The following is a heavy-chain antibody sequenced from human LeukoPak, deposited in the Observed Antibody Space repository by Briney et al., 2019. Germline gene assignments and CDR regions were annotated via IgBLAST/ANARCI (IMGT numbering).Heavy chain of an antibody. J-gene: IGHJ4*02. CDR3: ARDQEGFDY. V-gene: IGHV1-46*01. CDR1: GYTVTGYY. CDR2: LNPRDGST. Sequence: ASVKVSCTASGYTVTGYYMHWVRQAPGQGLEWMGILNPRDGSTSYAQKFQGRVTVTRDTSTSTVHMELSGLRSEDTAVYYCARDQEGFDYWGQGTLVTVSS.